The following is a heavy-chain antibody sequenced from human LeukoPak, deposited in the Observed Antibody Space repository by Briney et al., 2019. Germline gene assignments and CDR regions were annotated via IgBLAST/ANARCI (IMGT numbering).Heavy chain of an antibody. V-gene: IGHV3-30*04. D-gene: IGHD5-18*01. J-gene: IGHJ4*02. CDR3: ASARPDTAMVTGDLDY. Sequence: GGSLRLSCAASGFTFSSYAMHWVRQAAGKGLEWVAVISYDGSNKYYADSVKGRFTISRDNSKNTLYLQMNSLRAEDTAVYYCASARPDTAMVTGDLDYWGQGTLVTVSS. CDR1: GFTFSSYA. CDR2: ISYDGSNK.